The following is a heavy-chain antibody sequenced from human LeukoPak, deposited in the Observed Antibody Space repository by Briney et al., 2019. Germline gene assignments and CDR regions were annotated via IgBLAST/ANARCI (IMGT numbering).Heavy chain of an antibody. D-gene: IGHD4-17*01. CDR2: IRSKAYGGTT. J-gene: IGHJ4*02. V-gene: IGHV3-49*03. CDR3: TRDALTTVTTEFDY. Sequence: GRSLRLSCTASGFTFGDYAMSWFRQAPGKGVEWVGFIRSKAYGGTTEYAASVKGRFTISRDDSKSIAYLQMNSLKTEDTAVYYCTRDALTTVTTEFDYWGQGTLVTVSS. CDR1: GFTFGDYA.